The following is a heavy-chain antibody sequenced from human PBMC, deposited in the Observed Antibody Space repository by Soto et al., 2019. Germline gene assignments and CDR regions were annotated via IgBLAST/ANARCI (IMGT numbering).Heavy chain of an antibody. CDR2: TRNKANSYTT. CDR3: TRVSGGGSYYFDY. Sequence: PGGSLRLSCAASGFSFSDHYMDWVRQVPGKGLEWVGRTRNKANSYTTEYAASVKGRFTVSRDDSKNSLFLQMNSLKTEDTALYYCTRVSGGGSYYFDYWGQGTLVTVSS. V-gene: IGHV3-72*01. CDR1: GFSFSDHY. D-gene: IGHD1-26*01. J-gene: IGHJ4*02.